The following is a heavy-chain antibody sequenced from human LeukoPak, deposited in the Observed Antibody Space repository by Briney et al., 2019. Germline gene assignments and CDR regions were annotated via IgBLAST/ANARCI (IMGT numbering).Heavy chain of an antibody. V-gene: IGHV3-30*04. D-gene: IGHD2-21*01. CDR2: ISYDGSNK. CDR1: GFPFSSYA. Sequence: GGSLRLSCAASGFPFSSYAMHWVRQAPGKGLEWVAVISYDGSNKYYADSVKGRFTISRDNSKNTLYLQMNSLRAEDTAVYYCARDLAVSYYMDVWGKGTTVTVSS. J-gene: IGHJ6*03. CDR3: ARDLAVSYYMDV.